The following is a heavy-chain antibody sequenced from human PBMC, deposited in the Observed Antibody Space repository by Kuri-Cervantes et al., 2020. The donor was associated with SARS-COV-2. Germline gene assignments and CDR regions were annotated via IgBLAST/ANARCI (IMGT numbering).Heavy chain of an antibody. J-gene: IGHJ6*03. V-gene: IGHV2-5*01. CDR3: AHTGAAGGRPSPAYYYYYYMDV. CDR1: GFSLSTSGVG. CDR2: IYWNDDK. Sequence: SGPTLVKPTQTLTLTCTFPGFSLSTSGVGVGWIRQPPGKALEWLALIYWNDDKRYSPSLKSRLTITKDTSKNQVVLTMTNMDPVDTATYYCAHTGAAGGRPSPAYYYYYYMDVWGKGTTVTVSS. D-gene: IGHD6-25*01.